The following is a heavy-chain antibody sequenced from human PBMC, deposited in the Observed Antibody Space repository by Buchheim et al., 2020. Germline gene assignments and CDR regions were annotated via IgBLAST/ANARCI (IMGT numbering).Heavy chain of an antibody. CDR3: AKFLYSSYGMDV. Sequence: EVQLLESGGGLVQPGGSLRLSCAAFGFTFSSYAMSWVRQAPGKGLEWVSDISGSGGSTYSEDSVKGRFHISRDNSKNTLYLQMNSLRTEDTAVYYCAKFLYSSYGMDVWGQGTT. CDR2: ISGSGGST. D-gene: IGHD4-11*01. J-gene: IGHJ6*02. CDR1: GFTFSSYA. V-gene: IGHV3-23*01.